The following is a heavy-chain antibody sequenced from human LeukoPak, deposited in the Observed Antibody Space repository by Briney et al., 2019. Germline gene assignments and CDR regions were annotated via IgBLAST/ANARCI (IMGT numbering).Heavy chain of an antibody. J-gene: IGHJ4*02. CDR3: ARDGVDNGLYFDY. D-gene: IGHD3-3*01. CDR1: GFTFSDTW. CDR2: IRSDGSDT. Sequence: GGSLRLSCAASGFTFSDTWMHWVRQAPGKGLVWVSRIRSDGSDTRYAESVKGRFTISRDNAKNSLYLQMNSLRAEDTAVYYCARDGVDNGLYFDYWGQGTLVTVSS. V-gene: IGHV3-74*01.